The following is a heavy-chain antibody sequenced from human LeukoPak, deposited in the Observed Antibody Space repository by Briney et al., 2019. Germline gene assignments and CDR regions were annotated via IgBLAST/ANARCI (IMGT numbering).Heavy chain of an antibody. D-gene: IGHD5-18*01. CDR3: ARGASGYSYG. J-gene: IGHJ4*02. CDR2: SSGST. CDR1: GGSISSYY. V-gene: IGHV4-59*01. Sequence: KPSETLSLTCTVSGGSISSYYWSWIRQPPGEGLEWIGSSSGSTNYNPSLKSRVTISIDTSKNQFSLNLSSVTAADTAVYYCARGASGYSYGWGQGTLVTVSS.